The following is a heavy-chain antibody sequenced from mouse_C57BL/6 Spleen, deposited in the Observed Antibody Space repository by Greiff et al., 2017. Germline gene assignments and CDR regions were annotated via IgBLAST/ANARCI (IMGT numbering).Heavy chain of an antibody. Sequence: QVQLKESGAELVRPGASVKLSCKASGYTFTDYYINWVKQRPGQGLEWIARIYPGSGNTYYNEKFKGKATLTAEKSSSTAYMQLSSLTSEDSAVYFCARNYYGTPAWFAYWGQGTLVTVSA. D-gene: IGHD1-1*01. CDR1: GYTFTDYY. CDR2: IYPGSGNT. J-gene: IGHJ3*01. CDR3: ARNYYGTPAWFAY. V-gene: IGHV1-76*01.